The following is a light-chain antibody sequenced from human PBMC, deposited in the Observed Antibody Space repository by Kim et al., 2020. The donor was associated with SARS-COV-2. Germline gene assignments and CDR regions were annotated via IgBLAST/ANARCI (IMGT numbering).Light chain of an antibody. CDR2: SAS. J-gene: IGKJ2*01. CDR3: QQYNNWLPYT. V-gene: IGKV3-15*01. Sequence: VSPGEAAPLSCRASQSVNTSLAWYQQKPGQAPRLLVYSASTRATGIPARFSGTGSGTEFALTISSLQSEDSAVYYCQQYNNWLPYTFGQGTKLEI. CDR1: QSVNTS.